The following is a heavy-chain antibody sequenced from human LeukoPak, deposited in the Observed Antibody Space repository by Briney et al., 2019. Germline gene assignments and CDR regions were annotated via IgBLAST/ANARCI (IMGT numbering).Heavy chain of an antibody. J-gene: IGHJ4*02. V-gene: IGHV3-15*01. D-gene: IGHD2-2*02. CDR1: GFTFSNAW. CDR3: ATIGYCSSTSCYKIDY. CDR2: IKSKTDGGTT. Sequence: SGGSLRLSCAASGFTFSNAWMSWVRQAPGKGLEWVGRIKSKTDGGTTDYAAPVKGRFTISRDDSKNTLYLQMNSLKTEDTAVYYCATIGYCSSTSCYKIDYWGQGTLVTVSS.